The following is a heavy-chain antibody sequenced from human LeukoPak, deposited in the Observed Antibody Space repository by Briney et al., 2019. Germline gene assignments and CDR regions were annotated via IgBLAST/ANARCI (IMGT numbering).Heavy chain of an antibody. D-gene: IGHD2-8*01. CDR3: AKMYSTSPGSFDY. V-gene: IGHV5-51*01. CDR1: GYIFSNYW. CDR2: IYSGDSDV. J-gene: IGHJ4*02. Sequence: GESLKISCEGSGYIFSNYWIGGVRQMPGEGLEWMGIIYSGDSDVRYSPSFQGQVTISADKSISTAYLQWSSLKASDTAMYYCAKMYSTSPGSFDYWGQGTLVTVSS.